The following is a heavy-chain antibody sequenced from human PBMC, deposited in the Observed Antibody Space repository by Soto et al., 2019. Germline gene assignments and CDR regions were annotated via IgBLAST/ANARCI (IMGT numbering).Heavy chain of an antibody. CDR2: ITGSTGTT. CDR3: AKETSRPPYYMAV. Sequence: EVQVLESGGGSVQPGVSLRLSCAASGFTFSNFAMSWVRHAPGKGLEWVSEITGSTGTTYYADSVRGRFIISSDNSQNPLHLQIKSLRPEATAVYYCAKETSRPPYYMAVWRKGTTVTFSS. J-gene: IGHJ6*03. CDR1: GFTFSNFA. D-gene: IGHD2-2*01. V-gene: IGHV3-23*01.